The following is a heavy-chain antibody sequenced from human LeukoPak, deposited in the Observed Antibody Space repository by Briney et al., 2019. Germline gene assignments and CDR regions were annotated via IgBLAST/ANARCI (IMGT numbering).Heavy chain of an antibody. J-gene: IGHJ4*02. CDR1: GASISSYW. V-gene: IGHV4-59*01. D-gene: IGHD6-13*01. CDR3: AREEYSSDWYGHDS. Sequence: SETLSLTCTVFGASISSYWWSWIRQHPGKGLEWIGYIYHSGNTNYNPSLNSRVIISLDTSKNQLSLKLSSVTAADTAVYYCAREEYSSDWYGHDSWGQGTLVTVSS. CDR2: IYHSGNT.